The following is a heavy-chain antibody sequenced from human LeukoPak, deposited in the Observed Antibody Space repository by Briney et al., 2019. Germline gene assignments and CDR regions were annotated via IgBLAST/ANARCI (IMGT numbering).Heavy chain of an antibody. CDR2: INQDGSQS. CDR1: GFTFSSCW. CDR3: ARDKPNGDSYFPF. V-gene: IGHV3-7*01. Sequence: GGSLRLSCAASGFTFSSCWMSWVRQAPGKGLEWVANINQDGSQSDYVDSLKGRFTISRENAKNSVYLQMNSLRAEDTAVYFCARDKPNGDSYFPFWGQGTLVTVSS. J-gene: IGHJ4*02. D-gene: IGHD4-17*01.